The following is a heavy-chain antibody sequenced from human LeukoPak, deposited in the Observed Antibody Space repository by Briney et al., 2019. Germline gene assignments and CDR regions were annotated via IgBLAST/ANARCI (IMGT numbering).Heavy chain of an antibody. CDR3: ARDSYDFWSGYTQFDY. J-gene: IGHJ4*02. D-gene: IGHD3-3*01. CDR1: GFTFSSYS. CDR2: ISSSSSYI. V-gene: IGHV3-21*01. Sequence: GGSLRLSCAASGFTFSSYSMNWVRQAPGKGLEWVSSISSSSSYIYYADSVKGRFTISRDNAKNSLYLQMNSLRAEDTAVYYCARDSYDFWSGYTQFDYWGQGTLVTVSS.